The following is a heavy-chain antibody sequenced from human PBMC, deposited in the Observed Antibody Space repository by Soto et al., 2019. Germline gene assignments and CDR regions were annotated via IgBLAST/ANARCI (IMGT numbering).Heavy chain of an antibody. CDR1: GGSFSGYY. J-gene: IGHJ6*04. V-gene: IGHV4-34*01. D-gene: IGHD3-10*01. CDR2: INHSGST. Sequence: SETLSLTCAVYGGSFSGYYWSWIRQPPGKGLEWIGEINHSGSTNYNPSLKSRVTISVDTSKNQFSLKLSSVTAADTAVYYCARWVKVGTMVRGVPYYYYYGMDVWGKGTTVTVSS. CDR3: ARWVKVGTMVRGVPYYYYYGMDV.